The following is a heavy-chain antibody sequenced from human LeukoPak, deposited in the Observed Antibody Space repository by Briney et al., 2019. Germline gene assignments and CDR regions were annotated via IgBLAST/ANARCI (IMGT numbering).Heavy chain of an antibody. Sequence: GGSLRLSSAASGFTFSSYSMNWVRQAPGKGLEWVSSISSSSSYIYYADSVKGRFTISRDNAKNSLYLQMNSLRAEDTAVYYCARGGYYDSSGYRFDYWGQGTLVTVSS. CDR1: GFTFSSYS. CDR3: ARGGYYDSSGYRFDY. V-gene: IGHV3-21*01. D-gene: IGHD3-22*01. J-gene: IGHJ4*02. CDR2: ISSSSSYI.